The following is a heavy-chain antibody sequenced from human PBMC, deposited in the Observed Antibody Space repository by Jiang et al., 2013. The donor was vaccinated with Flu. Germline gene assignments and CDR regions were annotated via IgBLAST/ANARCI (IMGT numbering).Heavy chain of an antibody. CDR3: ARELVY. J-gene: IGHJ4*02. CDR2: ISYDGSNK. V-gene: IGHV3-30-3*01. Sequence: VISYDGSNKYYADSVKGRFTISRDNSKNTLYLQMNSLRAEDTAVYYCARELVYWGQGTLVTVSS. D-gene: IGHD1-26*01.